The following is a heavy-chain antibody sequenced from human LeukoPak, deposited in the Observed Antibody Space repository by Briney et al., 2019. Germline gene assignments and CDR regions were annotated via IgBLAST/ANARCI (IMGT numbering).Heavy chain of an antibody. D-gene: IGHD4-17*01. CDR1: GYTFTGYY. CDR2: INPNSGGT. V-gene: IGHV1-2*02. Sequence: GASVKVSCKASGYTFTGYYMHWVRQAPGQGLEWMGWINPNSGGTNYAQKFQGRVTMTRDTSISTAYMELSRLRSDDTAVYYCARGYYGDYRNWFDPWGQGTLVIVSS. CDR3: ARGYYGDYRNWFDP. J-gene: IGHJ5*02.